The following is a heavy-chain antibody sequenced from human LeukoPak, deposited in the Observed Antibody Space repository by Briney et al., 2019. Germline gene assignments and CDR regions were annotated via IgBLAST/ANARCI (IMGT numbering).Heavy chain of an antibody. CDR1: RFSFSDYY. V-gene: IGHV3-11*01. Sequence: PGGSLRLSCAASRFSFSDYYMSWIRQTPGKGLEWVSYISSSGTTIYYADSVKGRFTISRDNAKNSLYLQMNSLRAEDTAVYYCARDRRGFLTGIVDYWGQGTLVTVSS. D-gene: IGHD3-9*01. CDR3: ARDRRGFLTGIVDY. CDR2: ISSSGTTI. J-gene: IGHJ4*02.